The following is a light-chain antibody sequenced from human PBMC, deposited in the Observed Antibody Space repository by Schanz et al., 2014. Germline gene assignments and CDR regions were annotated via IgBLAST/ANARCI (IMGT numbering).Light chain of an antibody. J-gene: IGKJ1*01. CDR1: QSVGNE. V-gene: IGKV3-15*01. CDR3: QQYGSSPWT. CDR2: DAS. Sequence: EIMMTQSPGTLSVSPGERATLSCRASQSVGNELAWYQQKPGQAPRLLIYDASARATGVPARFSGSGSGTEFTLTISRLEPEDFAVYYCQQYGSSPWTFGQGTKVEIK.